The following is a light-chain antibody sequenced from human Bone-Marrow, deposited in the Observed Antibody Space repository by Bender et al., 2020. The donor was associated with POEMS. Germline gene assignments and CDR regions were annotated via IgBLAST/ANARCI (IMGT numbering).Light chain of an antibody. CDR1: KLRDKF. Sequence: SYELTQPASVSVSPGQTASITCSGDKLRDKFVSRYLQRPGQSPVLVIYEDNKRPSGIPERFSGSNSGNIATLTISGTQALDEADYYCQAWDTSSVVFGGGTKLTVL. V-gene: IGLV3-1*01. J-gene: IGLJ2*01. CDR2: EDN. CDR3: QAWDTSSVV.